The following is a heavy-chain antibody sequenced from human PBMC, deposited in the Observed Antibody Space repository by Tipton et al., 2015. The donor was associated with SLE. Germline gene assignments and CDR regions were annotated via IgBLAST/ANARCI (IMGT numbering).Heavy chain of an antibody. D-gene: IGHD6-25*01. Sequence: PGLVKPSETLSLTCHVAGGPIRNSPHYWAWIRQTRGKRLEWFGSVFVTGYTAYNPSLEGRVSLSVDTSNNEFSLKLSSVTAADTAVYFCARQDLGRAATLSFDIWGLGTLVTVSS. CDR3: ARQDLGRAATLSFDI. CDR1: GGPIRNSPHY. J-gene: IGHJ4*02. V-gene: IGHV4-39*01. CDR2: VFVTGYT.